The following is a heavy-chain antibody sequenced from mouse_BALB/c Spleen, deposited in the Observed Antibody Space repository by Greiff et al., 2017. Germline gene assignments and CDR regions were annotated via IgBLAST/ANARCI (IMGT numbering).Heavy chain of an antibody. V-gene: IGHV10-1*02. J-gene: IGHJ4*01. CDR1: GFTFNTYA. Sequence: DVMLVESGGGLVQPKGSLKLSCAASGFTFNTYAMNWVRQAPGKGLEWVARIRSKSNNYATYYADSVKDRFTISRDDSQSMLYLQMNNLKTEDTAMYYCVRHPSSLLYENAMDYWGQGTSVTVSS. CDR2: IRSKSNNYAT. D-gene: IGHD2-12*01. CDR3: VRHPSSLLYENAMDY.